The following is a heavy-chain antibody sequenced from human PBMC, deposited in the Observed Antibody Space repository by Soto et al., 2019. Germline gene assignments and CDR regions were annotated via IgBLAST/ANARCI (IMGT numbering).Heavy chain of an antibody. CDR2: IIPILGIA. Sequence: QVQLVQSGAEVKKPGSSVKVSCKASGGTFSSYTISWVRQAPGQGLEWMGRIIPILGIANYAQKFQGRVTITADKSTSTAYMELSSLRSEDTAVYYCAREGGTGSDGYNVHWGQGTLVTVSS. CDR1: GGTFSSYT. V-gene: IGHV1-69*08. D-gene: IGHD2-21*01. J-gene: IGHJ4*02. CDR3: AREGGTGSDGYNVH.